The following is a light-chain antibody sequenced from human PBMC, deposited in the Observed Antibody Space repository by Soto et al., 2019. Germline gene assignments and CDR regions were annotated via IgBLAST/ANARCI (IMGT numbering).Light chain of an antibody. Sequence: EIVLTQSPGTLSLSPGERATLSCRASQSVSSTYLAWYQQNPGQPPRLLIFGASNRAAGTPDRFSGSGSGTDFTLTISRLEPEDFAVYYCQQYGASPIYTFGQGTKLEIK. CDR3: QQYGASPIYT. CDR1: QSVSSTY. CDR2: GAS. J-gene: IGKJ2*01. V-gene: IGKV3-20*01.